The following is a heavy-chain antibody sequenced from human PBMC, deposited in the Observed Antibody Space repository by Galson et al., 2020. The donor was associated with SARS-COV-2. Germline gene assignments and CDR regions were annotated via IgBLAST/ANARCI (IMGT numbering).Heavy chain of an antibody. D-gene: IGHD3-16*02. V-gene: IGHV3-33*08. CDR1: GFTFSSYG. J-gene: IGHJ4*02. Sequence: GGSLSLTCTASGFTFSSYGMHWVRQPPGKGLEWVAVIWYDGSNKYYADSVKGRFTISRDNSKNTLYLQMNSLRAEDTAVYYCARDFALGGVIVPTSDYWGQGTLVTVSS. CDR2: IWYDGSNK. CDR3: ARDFALGGVIVPTSDY.